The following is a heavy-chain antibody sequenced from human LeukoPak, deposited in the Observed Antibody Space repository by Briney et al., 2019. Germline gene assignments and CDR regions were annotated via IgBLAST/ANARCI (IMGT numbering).Heavy chain of an antibody. D-gene: IGHD2-2*01. Sequence: SVKVSCKATGGTFSSYAISWVRQAPGQGLEWTGGIIPIFGTANYAQKFQGRVTITTDESTSTAYMELSSLRSEDTAVYYCASGIVVVRAPAASKYYFAYWGQGTLVTVSS. CDR3: ASGIVVVRAPAASKYYFAY. V-gene: IGHV1-69*05. CDR2: IIPIFGTA. J-gene: IGHJ4*02. CDR1: GGTFSSYA.